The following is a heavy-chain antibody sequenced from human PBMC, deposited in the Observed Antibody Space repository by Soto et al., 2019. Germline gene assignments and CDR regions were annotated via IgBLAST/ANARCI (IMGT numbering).Heavy chain of an antibody. CDR1: GGSIRRYC. V-gene: IGHV4-59*01. D-gene: IGHD2-2*01. Sequence: FEILSLTCTVAGGSIRRYCWSLIRQPPGKRLKWIGYIYYSGRTNYNPSLKSRVTISVDTPKNQFSLKLSSVTAADTAVYYCARGYCSSTTCYIWDNWFDPWGQGTLVTVSS. CDR3: ARGYCSSTTCYIWDNWFDP. J-gene: IGHJ5*02. CDR2: IYYSGRT.